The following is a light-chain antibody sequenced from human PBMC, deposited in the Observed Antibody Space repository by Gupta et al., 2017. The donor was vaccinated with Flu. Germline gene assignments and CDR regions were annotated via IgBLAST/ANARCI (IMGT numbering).Light chain of an antibody. CDR2: AAS. CDR3: QQSYNSQS. J-gene: IGKJ4*01. Sequence: DIQMTQSPSSLSASVGDRVTITCRASQSITFYLNWYQQKPGKAPKLLIYAASSLQSGVTSRFSGSGDGKDFTLTSSRRQHEDCANYYGQQSYNSQSFGGGTKVEIK. CDR1: QSITFY. V-gene: IGKV1-39*01.